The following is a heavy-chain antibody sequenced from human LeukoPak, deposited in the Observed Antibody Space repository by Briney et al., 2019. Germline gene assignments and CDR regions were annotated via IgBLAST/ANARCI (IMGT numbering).Heavy chain of an antibody. V-gene: IGHV3-21*01. J-gene: IGHJ6*02. CDR2: ISSSGRYI. Sequence: GGSLRLSCAASGFTFSTCTMNWVRQAPGKGLEWVSSISSSGRYIYYAESMKGRFTISRDNAKNSLYLQMNSLRAEDTAVYYCARGWNVWGQGTTVTVSS. CDR1: GFTFSTCT. D-gene: IGHD5-24*01. CDR3: ARGWNV.